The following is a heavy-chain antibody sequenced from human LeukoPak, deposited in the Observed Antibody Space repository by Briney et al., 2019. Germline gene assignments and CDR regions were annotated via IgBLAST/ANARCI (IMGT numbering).Heavy chain of an antibody. CDR1: GLTFSGSA. CDR2: NRSKENTYAT. CDR3: TTTYYYDSSGYTLDY. J-gene: IGHJ4*02. Sequence: GGSLKLSCAASGLTFSGSAMHWVRQATGKGLECVGRNRSKENTYATSHAASVKGRFTISRDDSKKTADLQMNSLKTEDTAVYYCTTTYYYDSSGYTLDYWGQGTLVTVSS. D-gene: IGHD3-22*01. V-gene: IGHV3-73*01.